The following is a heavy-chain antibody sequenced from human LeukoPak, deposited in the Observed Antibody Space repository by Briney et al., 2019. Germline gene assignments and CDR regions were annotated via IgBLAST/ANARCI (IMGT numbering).Heavy chain of an antibody. CDR3: ARGYRLN. Sequence: PGGSLRLSCAASGFTLSTFDMNWVRQAPGKGLEWVANINQDGSEKYYVGSVKGRFTISRDNAKNSLYLQMNSLSAEDTAVYYCARGYRLNWGQGALVTVSS. J-gene: IGHJ4*02. D-gene: IGHD3-16*01. V-gene: IGHV3-7*01. CDR1: GFTLSTFD. CDR2: INQDGSEK.